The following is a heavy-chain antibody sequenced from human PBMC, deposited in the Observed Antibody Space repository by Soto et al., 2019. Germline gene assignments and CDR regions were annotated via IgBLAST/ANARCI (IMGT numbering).Heavy chain of an antibody. D-gene: IGHD3-10*01. J-gene: IGHJ6*02. Sequence: SQTRSLTCAMSGESLSRISSSCDWIRKTPSRGLEWLGRTYYRSKWYNDYAVSVKSRITINPDTSKNQFSLQLNCVTPEDTAVYYCARYRVSCPDYYYGMYVWGQGTTVTVSS. CDR3: ARYRVSCPDYYYGMYV. CDR2: TYYRSKWYN. CDR1: GESLSRISSS. V-gene: IGHV6-1*01.